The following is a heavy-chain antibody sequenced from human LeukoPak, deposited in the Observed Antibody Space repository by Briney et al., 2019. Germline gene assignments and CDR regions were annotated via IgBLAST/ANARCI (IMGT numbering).Heavy chain of an antibody. V-gene: IGHV3-23*01. D-gene: IGHD4-17*01. Sequence: GGSLRLSCAASGFTFSSYAMSWVRQAPGKGLEWVSAISGSGGSTYYADSVKGRFTISRDNSKNTLYLQMNSLKTEDTAVYYCTTPLYGDYVDYWGQGTLVTVSS. CDR1: GFTFSSYA. J-gene: IGHJ4*02. CDR3: TTPLYGDYVDY. CDR2: ISGSGGST.